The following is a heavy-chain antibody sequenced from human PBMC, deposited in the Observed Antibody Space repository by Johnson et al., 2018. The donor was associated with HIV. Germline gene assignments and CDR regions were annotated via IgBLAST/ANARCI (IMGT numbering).Heavy chain of an antibody. CDR3: ASPSGIARLAFDI. J-gene: IGHJ3*02. V-gene: IGHV3-30*14. D-gene: IGHD1-26*01. Sequence: VQPVESGGDVVQPGRSLRLSSAASGFTFSTYTMLRVRQDPGTGLAWAAVTSYERRNTYSAAIMQGRFTISRENSKNTVYLQRNSLRAEDTAVYYCASPSGIARLAFDIWGQGTMVTVSS. CDR2: TSYERRNT. CDR1: GFTFSTYT.